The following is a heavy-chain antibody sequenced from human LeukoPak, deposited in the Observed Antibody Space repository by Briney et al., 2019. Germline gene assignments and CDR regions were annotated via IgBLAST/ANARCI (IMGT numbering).Heavy chain of an antibody. V-gene: IGHV4-34*01. CDR1: GGSLSGYY. J-gene: IGHJ4*02. CDR3: ARGIYGVYYFDY. Sequence: KASETLSLTCAVYGGSLSGYYWSWIRQPPGKGLEWIGEINHSRATNYNPSLKSRVTIAVDTSKNQFSLRLSSVTAADTAMYYCARGIYGVYYFDYWGQGALVTVSS. CDR2: INHSRAT. D-gene: IGHD4-17*01.